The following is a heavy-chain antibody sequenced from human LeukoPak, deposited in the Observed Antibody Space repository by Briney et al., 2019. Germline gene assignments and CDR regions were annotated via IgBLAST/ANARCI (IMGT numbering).Heavy chain of an antibody. CDR1: GFTFSSSA. D-gene: IGHD3-16*02. J-gene: IGHJ6*02. V-gene: IGHV3-30-3*01. CDR3: AKEQLYLDV. Sequence: PGGSLRLSCAASGFTFSSSAMHWVRQAPDKGLEWVAVISYDGSNKYYADSVKGRFTISRDNSKNTLYLQMNSLRAEDTAVYYCAKEQLYLDVWGQGTTVTVSS. CDR2: ISYDGSNK.